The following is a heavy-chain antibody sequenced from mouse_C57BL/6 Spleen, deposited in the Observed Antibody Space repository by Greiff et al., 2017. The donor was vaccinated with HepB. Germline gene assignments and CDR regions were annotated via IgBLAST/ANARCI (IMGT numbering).Heavy chain of an antibody. CDR1: GYAFSSSW. J-gene: IGHJ2*01. D-gene: IGHD2-5*01. CDR2: IYPGDGDT. CDR3: AREGYSNYFDY. V-gene: IGHV1-82*01. Sequence: QVQLMESGPELVKPGASVKISCKASGYAFSSSWMNWVKQRPGKGLEWIGRIYPGDGDTNYNGKFKGKATLTADKSSSTAYMQLSSLTSEDSAVYFCAREGYSNYFDYWGQGTTLTVSS.